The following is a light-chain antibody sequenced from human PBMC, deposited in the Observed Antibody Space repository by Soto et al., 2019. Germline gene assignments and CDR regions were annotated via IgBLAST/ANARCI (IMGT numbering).Light chain of an antibody. CDR1: QSISSW. J-gene: IGKJ4*01. V-gene: IGKV1-5*03. CDR3: HQYSICPLA. Sequence: DIPMTQSPSTLSASVGDRVTITCRASQSISSWLAWYQQKPGKAPKVLLQKASSLESGDPSRISGSGSGTEFTLLISSMQPDDFATYHCHQYSICPLAFGEGTKVEIK. CDR2: KAS.